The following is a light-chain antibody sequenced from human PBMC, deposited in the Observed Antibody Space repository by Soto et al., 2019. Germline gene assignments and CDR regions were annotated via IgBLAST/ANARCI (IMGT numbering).Light chain of an antibody. CDR2: EVT. J-gene: IGLJ3*02. V-gene: IGLV2-14*01. CDR1: SSDVGDYNY. Sequence: QSALTQPASVSGSPGQSITISCTGTSSDVGDYNYVSWYQQHPGKAPKLMIYEVTQRPSGVPNRFSGSKSGNTASLTVSGLQAEDEADYYCNSYAASGNLWVFGGGTKLTVL. CDR3: NSYAASGNLWV.